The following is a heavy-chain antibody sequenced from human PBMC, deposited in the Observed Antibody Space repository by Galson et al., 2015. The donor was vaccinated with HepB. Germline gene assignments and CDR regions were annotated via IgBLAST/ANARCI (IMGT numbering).Heavy chain of an antibody. D-gene: IGHD3-16*02. CDR1: GDSVSSNSAA. Sequence: CAISGDSVSSNSAAWNWIRQSPSRGLEWLGRTYYRSKWYNDYAVSVKSRITINPDTSKNQFSLQLNSVTPEDTAVYYCARDRSEYESWGSYPNWFDPWGQGTLVTVSS. J-gene: IGHJ5*02. CDR2: TYYRSKWYN. CDR3: ARDRSEYESWGSYPNWFDP. V-gene: IGHV6-1*01.